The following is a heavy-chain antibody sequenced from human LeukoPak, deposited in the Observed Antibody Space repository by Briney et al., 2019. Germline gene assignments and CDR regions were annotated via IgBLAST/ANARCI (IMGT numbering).Heavy chain of an antibody. D-gene: IGHD5-18*01. Sequence: PGGSLRLSCAASGFIFSTYGMYWVRQAPGKGQEWVAFIRHDGSIKNYADSVKGRSTISRDNSKNTLYLQMDSLRAEDTAVFYCAKAGPGYTEPSSVHFWGQGTLVTVSS. CDR2: IRHDGSIK. CDR3: AKAGPGYTEPSSVHF. V-gene: IGHV3-30*02. CDR1: GFIFSTYG. J-gene: IGHJ4*02.